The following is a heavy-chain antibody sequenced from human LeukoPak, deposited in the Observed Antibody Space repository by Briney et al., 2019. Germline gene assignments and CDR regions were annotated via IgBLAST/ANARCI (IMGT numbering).Heavy chain of an antibody. J-gene: IGHJ3*02. CDR3: ARGRYYDSSVAHDASDI. V-gene: IGHV1-2*02. D-gene: IGHD3-22*01. Sequence: ASVKVSCKASGYTFSGYYMHWVRQAPGQGLEWMGWINPNSGGTNYAQKFQGRVTLTRDTSISTAYMELSRLRFDDTAVYYCARGRYYDSSVAHDASDIWGQGTMVTASS. CDR2: INPNSGGT. CDR1: GYTFSGYY.